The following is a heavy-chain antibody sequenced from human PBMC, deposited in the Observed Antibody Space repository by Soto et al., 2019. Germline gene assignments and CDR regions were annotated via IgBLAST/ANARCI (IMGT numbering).Heavy chain of an antibody. CDR3: ARRGRGIGGYYYGMDV. D-gene: IGHD3-16*01. V-gene: IGHV5-51*01. J-gene: IGHJ6*02. CDR2: IYPGDSNT. Sequence: GESLKISCEGFGYSFANYWIGWVRQMPGKGLEWMGIIYPGDSNTKFSPSFQGQVTISADKSISTAYLQWRSLKASDTAMYYCARRGRGIGGYYYGMDVWGQGTTVTVSS. CDR1: GYSFANYW.